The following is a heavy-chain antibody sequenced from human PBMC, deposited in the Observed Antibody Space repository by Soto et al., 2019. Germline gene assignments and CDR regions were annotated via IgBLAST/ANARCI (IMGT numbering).Heavy chain of an antibody. V-gene: IGHV1-3*05. J-gene: IGHJ4*02. D-gene: IGHD6-19*01. CDR2: INAGNGNT. CDR1: GYTFTGYA. Sequence: QVQLVLSGAEEKKHGASVKVSCKASGYTFTGYAMHWVRQAPGQRLELMGWINAGNGNTKYSQKFQGRVTITRDTSASTAYMELSSLRSEDTAVYYCARAVAVPADFDYWGQGTLVTVSS. CDR3: ARAVAVPADFDY.